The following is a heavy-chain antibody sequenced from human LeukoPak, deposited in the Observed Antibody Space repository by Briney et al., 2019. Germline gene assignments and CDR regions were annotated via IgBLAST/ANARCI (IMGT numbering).Heavy chain of an antibody. CDR1: GFTFSSYV. V-gene: IGHV3-30*04. CDR2: ISYDGSNE. CDR3: ARLGRFIRVDYFDY. Sequence: GGSLRLSCAASGFTFSSYVMHWVRQAPGKGLEWVAIISYDGSNEYYADSVKGRFTISRDNSKNTLYLQMNSLRAADTAVYFCARLGRFIRVDYFDYWGQGILVTVSS. D-gene: IGHD3-10*01. J-gene: IGHJ4*02.